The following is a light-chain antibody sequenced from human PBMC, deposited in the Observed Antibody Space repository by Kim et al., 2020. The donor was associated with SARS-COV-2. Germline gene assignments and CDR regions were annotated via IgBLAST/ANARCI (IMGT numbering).Light chain of an antibody. CDR2: GAS. V-gene: IGKV3-15*01. Sequence: SRGERATVSSRGRQSVRTNSGWYQKKWGQGPRLIMNGASTRATGIPARCSGSGSGTEFTLTINSLQSEDFAVYYCQQYNEWPLTFGGGTKVDIK. CDR3: QQYNEWPLT. J-gene: IGKJ4*01. CDR1: QSVRTN.